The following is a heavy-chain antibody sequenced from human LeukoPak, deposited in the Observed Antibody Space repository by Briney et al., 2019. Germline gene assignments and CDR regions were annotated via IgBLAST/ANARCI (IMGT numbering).Heavy chain of an antibody. CDR2: IDPSDSYT. CDR3: ARHGVVPAAITEIVY. J-gene: IGHJ4*02. D-gene: IGHD2-2*01. Sequence: GESLRISCKGSGYSFTSYWINWVRQMPGKGLEWMGRIDPSDSYTNYSPSFEGHVTISADKSISTAYLQWSSLKASDTAMYYCARHGVVPAAITEIVYWGQGTLVTVSS. CDR1: GYSFTSYW. V-gene: IGHV5-10-1*01.